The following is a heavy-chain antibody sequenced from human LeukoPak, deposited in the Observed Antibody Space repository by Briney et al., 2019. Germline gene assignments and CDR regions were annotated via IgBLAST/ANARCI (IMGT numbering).Heavy chain of an antibody. J-gene: IGHJ3*02. Sequence: GGSLRLSCAASGFTFSSYSMNWVRQAPGKGLEWVSSISSSSSYIYYADSVKGRFTISRDNAKNSLYLQMNSLRAEDTAVYYCAISSGYDYNAFDIWGQGTMVTVSS. CDR2: ISSSSSYI. D-gene: IGHD5-12*01. CDR1: GFTFSSYS. V-gene: IGHV3-21*01. CDR3: AISSGYDYNAFDI.